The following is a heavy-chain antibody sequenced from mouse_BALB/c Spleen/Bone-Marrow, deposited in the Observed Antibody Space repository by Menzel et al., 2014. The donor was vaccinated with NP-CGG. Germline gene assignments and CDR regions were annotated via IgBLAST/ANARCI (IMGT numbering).Heavy chain of an antibody. J-gene: IGHJ4*01. D-gene: IGHD2-10*02. CDR2: ISSGGSTI. CDR1: GFTFSSFG. CDR3: VRSYDSYAMAF. Sequence: EVKLVESGGGLAQPGGSRKLSCAASGFTFSSFGMHWVRQAPEKGLEWVAYISSGGSTIYHADTVKGRFTISRDNPKNTLFLQMTSLRSEDTAMYYCVRSYDSYAMAFWGQGTSVTVSS. V-gene: IGHV5-17*02.